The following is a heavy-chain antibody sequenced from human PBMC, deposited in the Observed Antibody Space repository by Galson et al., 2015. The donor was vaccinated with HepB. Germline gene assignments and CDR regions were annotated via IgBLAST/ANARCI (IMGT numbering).Heavy chain of an antibody. J-gene: IGHJ6*02. D-gene: IGHD6-13*01. CDR1: GFTFSSYS. CDR3: ARRAAAGPHPDDYGMDV. CDR2: ISSSSSTI. V-gene: IGHV3-48*01. Sequence: SLRLSCAASGFTFSSYSMNWVRQAPGKGLEWVSYISSSSSTIYYADSVKGRFTISRDNAKNSLYLQMNILRAEDTAVYYCARRAAAGPHPDDYGMDVWGHWTTVTLSS.